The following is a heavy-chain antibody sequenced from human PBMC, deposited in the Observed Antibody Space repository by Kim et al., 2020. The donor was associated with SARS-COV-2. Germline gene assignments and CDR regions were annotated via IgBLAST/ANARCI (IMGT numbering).Heavy chain of an antibody. V-gene: IGHV3-15*01. J-gene: IGHJ3*02. CDR2: IKSTIEGGTT. D-gene: IGHD1-26*01. CDR3: STDALGADNAFDI. CDR1: GLTFTNAW. Sequence: GGSLRLSCAASGLTFTNAWMTWVRHAPGKGLEWVGRIKSTIEGGTTDYAATVKGRFTISRDDSKNTVYLQMSSLQNEDTAVYYCSTDALGADNAFDIWGQGTKVTVSS.